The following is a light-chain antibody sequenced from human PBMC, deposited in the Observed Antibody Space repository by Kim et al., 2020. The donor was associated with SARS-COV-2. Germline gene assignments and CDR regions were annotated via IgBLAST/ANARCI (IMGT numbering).Light chain of an antibody. V-gene: IGLV3-25*03. CDR3: QSADSSGTYVV. CDR2: KDS. Sequence: PGQKARITCSGDALAKQYAYWYQQKPGQAPVLVIYKDSERPSGIPERFSGSSSGTTVTLTISGVQAEDEADYYCQSADSSGTYVVFGGGTQLTVL. CDR1: ALAKQY. J-gene: IGLJ2*01.